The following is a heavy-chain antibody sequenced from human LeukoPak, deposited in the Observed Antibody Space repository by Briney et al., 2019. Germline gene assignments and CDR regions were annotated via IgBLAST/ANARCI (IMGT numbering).Heavy chain of an antibody. D-gene: IGHD3-22*01. J-gene: IGHJ4*02. CDR1: GGSISSGSYY. V-gene: IGHV4-61*02. Sequence: KASQTLSLTCTVSGGSISSGSYYWSWIRQPAGKGLEWIGRIYTSGSTNYNPSLKSRVTISVDRSKNQFSLKLRFVTAADTAVYYCASYYDSSGTFDYWGQGTLVSVSS. CDR2: IYTSGST. CDR3: ASYYDSSGTFDY.